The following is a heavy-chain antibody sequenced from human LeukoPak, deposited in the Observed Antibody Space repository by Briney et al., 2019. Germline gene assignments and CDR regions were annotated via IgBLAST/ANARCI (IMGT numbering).Heavy chain of an antibody. D-gene: IGHD5-12*01. V-gene: IGHV3-48*01. J-gene: IGHJ4*02. CDR3: ARDWAMID. Sequence: GKSLRLSCAASGFIFSSHSMNWARQAPGKGLEWLSYISGSSTSGSSSFIYYADSVKGRFTISRDNAKNSLYLQMKGLRVEDTAVYYCARDWAMIDWGQGTLVTVSS. CDR2: ISGSSTSGSSSFI. CDR1: GFIFSSHS.